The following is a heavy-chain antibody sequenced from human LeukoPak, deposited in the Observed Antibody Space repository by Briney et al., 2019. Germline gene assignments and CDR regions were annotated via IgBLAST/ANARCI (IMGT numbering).Heavy chain of an antibody. V-gene: IGHV5-51*01. CDR3: ARRAYREWFDP. J-gene: IGHJ5*02. Sequence: GESLKISCKASGYSFTNFWIGWVRQVPGKGLEWMAIIYPGDSDTRYSPSFQGQVTISADKSTTTAYLQWSSLKASDTAMYYCARRAYREWFDPWGQGTLVTVSS. CDR1: GYSFTNFW. CDR2: IYPGDSDT.